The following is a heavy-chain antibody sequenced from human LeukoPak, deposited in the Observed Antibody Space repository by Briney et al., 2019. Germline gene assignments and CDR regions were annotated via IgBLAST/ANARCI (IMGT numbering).Heavy chain of an antibody. CDR3: ARGKEVEQLVDYYYGMDV. CDR1: GFNFSNYG. D-gene: IGHD6-6*01. CDR2: IWYDGSDK. V-gene: IGHV3-33*01. Sequence: PGGSLRLSCAASGFNFSNYGMHWVRQAPGKGLEWVAVIWYDGSDKYYADSVQGRFTISRDNSKNTVSLQMNSLRGEDTAVYYCARGKEVEQLVDYYYGMDVWGQGTTVTVSS. J-gene: IGHJ6*02.